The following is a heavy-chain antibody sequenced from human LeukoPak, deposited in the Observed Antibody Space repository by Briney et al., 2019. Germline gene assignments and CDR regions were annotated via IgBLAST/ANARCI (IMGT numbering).Heavy chain of an antibody. D-gene: IGHD2-2*02. V-gene: IGHV1-18*01. Sequence: SVKVCCKASGYTFSSYGISWVRQTPGQVIESMGWVSAYNGKTNYAQKLQGRVTMTTDTSTSTAYMELRSLRSDDTAVYYCPRDVSDIVVVPTAIGGYWGQGTLVTVSS. CDR2: VSAYNGKT. J-gene: IGHJ4*02. CDR3: PRDVSDIVVVPTAIGGY. CDR1: GYTFSSYG.